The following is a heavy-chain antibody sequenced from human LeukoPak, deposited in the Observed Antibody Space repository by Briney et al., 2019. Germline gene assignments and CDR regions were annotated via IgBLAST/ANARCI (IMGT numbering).Heavy chain of an antibody. CDR1: GFTFSSYW. V-gene: IGHV3-7*01. J-gene: IGHJ4*02. Sequence: GGSLRLSCAASGFTFSSYWMSWVRQAPGKGLEWVANMNQNGSEKYYVDSVKGRFTISRDNAKNSLYLQMNNLRAEDTAVYYCARGGELLRPADYWGQGTLVTVSS. CDR2: MNQNGSEK. CDR3: ARGGELLRPADY. D-gene: IGHD1-26*01.